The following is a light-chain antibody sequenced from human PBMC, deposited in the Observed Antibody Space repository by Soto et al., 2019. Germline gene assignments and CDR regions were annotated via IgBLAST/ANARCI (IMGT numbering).Light chain of an antibody. CDR1: QSVSNNY. Sequence: EIVMTQSPATLSVSPGERATLSCRASQSVSNNYLAWYQQKPGQAPRLLIYGASNRATGIPDRFSGSGSGTDFTLTISILEPEDFAVYYCQQYGSSGTFGQGTKVDIK. CDR2: GAS. J-gene: IGKJ1*01. CDR3: QQYGSSGT. V-gene: IGKV3-20*01.